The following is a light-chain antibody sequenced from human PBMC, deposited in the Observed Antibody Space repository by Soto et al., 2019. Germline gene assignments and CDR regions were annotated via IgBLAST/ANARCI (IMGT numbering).Light chain of an antibody. V-gene: IGKV3-20*01. J-gene: IGKJ3*01. CDR3: QQYGSSPPGRA. CDR1: QSVSSSY. Sequence: EIVLTQSPGTRSLSPGERATLSCRASQSVSSSYLAWYQQKPGQAPRLLIYGASSRATGIPDRFSGSGSGTDFTLTISRLEPEDFAVYYCQQYGSSPPGRAFGPGTKVDIK. CDR2: GAS.